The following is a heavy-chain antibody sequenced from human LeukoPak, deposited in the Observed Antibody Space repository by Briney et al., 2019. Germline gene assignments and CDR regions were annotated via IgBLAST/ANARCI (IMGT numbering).Heavy chain of an antibody. CDR2: IKQDGSEK. D-gene: IGHD3-22*01. J-gene: IGHJ4*02. V-gene: IGHV3-7*03. CDR1: GFTFSSYW. CDR3: TRDHDYYDSSGGDY. Sequence: AGGSLRLSCAASGFTFSSYWMSWVRQAPGKGLEWVANIKQDGSEKYYVDSVKGRFTISRDNAKNSLYLQMNSLKTEDTAVYYCTRDHDYYDSSGGDYWGQGTLVTVSS.